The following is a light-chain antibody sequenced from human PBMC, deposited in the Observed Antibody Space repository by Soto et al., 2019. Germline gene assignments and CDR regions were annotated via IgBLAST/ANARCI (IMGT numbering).Light chain of an antibody. CDR3: CSYAGSSTQV. V-gene: IGLV2-23*01. Sequence: QSALTQPASVSGSPGQSITISCTGTSSDVGSYNLVSWYQQYPGKAPKLMIYEGSKRPSGVSNRFSGSKSGNTASLTISGLQAEDEADYYCCSYAGSSTQVFGGGTKLTVL. J-gene: IGLJ2*01. CDR2: EGS. CDR1: SSDVGSYNL.